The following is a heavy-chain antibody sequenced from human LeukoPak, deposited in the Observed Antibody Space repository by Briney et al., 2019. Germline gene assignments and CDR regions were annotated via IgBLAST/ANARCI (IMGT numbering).Heavy chain of an antibody. CDR3: ARNDYVWRSYPTQPYDAFDI. V-gene: IGHV1-18*01. D-gene: IGHD3-16*02. CDR1: GYTFTSYG. Sequence: ASVKVSCKASGYTFTSYGISWVRQAPGQGLEWMGWISAYNGNTNYAQKLQGRVTMTTDTSTSTAYMELRSLRSDDTAVYYCARNDYVWRSYPTQPYDAFDIWGQGTMVTVSS. CDR2: ISAYNGNT. J-gene: IGHJ3*02.